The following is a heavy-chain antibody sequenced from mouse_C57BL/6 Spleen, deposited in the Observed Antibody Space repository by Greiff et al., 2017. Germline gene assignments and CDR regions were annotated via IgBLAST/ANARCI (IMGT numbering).Heavy chain of an antibody. V-gene: IGHV5-16*01. J-gene: IGHJ4*01. CDR1: GFTFSDYY. Sequence: DVHLVESEGGLVQPGSSMKLSCTASGFTFSDYYMAWVRQVPEKGLEWVANINYDGSSTYYLDSLKSRFIISRDNAKNILYLQMSSVKSEDTATYDCARGGSYAMDYWGQGTSVTVSS. CDR3: ARGGSYAMDY. CDR2: INYDGSST.